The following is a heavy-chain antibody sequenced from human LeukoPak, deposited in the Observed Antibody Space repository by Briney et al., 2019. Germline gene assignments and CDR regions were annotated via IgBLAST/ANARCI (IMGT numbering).Heavy chain of an antibody. CDR2: ISSSGSTI. CDR1: GFTFSDYY. CDR3: ARETTVIKKIDY. Sequence: GGSLRLSCAASGFTFSDYYMSWIRQAPGKGLEWVSYISSSGSTIYYADSVKGRFTISRDNAKNSLYLQMSSLRDEDTAIYYCARETTVIKKIDYWGQGTLVTVSS. D-gene: IGHD4-17*01. J-gene: IGHJ4*02. V-gene: IGHV3-11*04.